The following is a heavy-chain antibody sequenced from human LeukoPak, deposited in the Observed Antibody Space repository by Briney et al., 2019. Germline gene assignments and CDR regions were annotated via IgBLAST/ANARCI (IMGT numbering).Heavy chain of an antibody. V-gene: IGHV1-2*02. Sequence: ASVKVSCKASGYTFTGYYMHWVRQAPGQGLEWMGWINPNSGGTNYAQKFQGRVTMTRDTSISTAYMELSRLRSDDTAVYYCARDGPQSNIVVVPAAISGAILGDYWGQGALVTVSS. J-gene: IGHJ4*02. CDR3: ARDGPQSNIVVVPAAISGAILGDY. CDR1: GYTFTGYY. CDR2: INPNSGGT. D-gene: IGHD2-2*01.